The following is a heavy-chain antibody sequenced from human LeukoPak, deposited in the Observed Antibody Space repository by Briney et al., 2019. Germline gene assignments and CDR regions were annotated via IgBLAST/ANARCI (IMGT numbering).Heavy chain of an antibody. CDR2: ISSSSSYI. D-gene: IGHD3-3*01. CDR1: GFTFSSYS. V-gene: IGHV3-21*01. Sequence: GGSLRLSCAASGFTFSSYSMNWVRQAPGKGLEWVSSISSSSSYIYYADSVKGRFTVSRDNAKNSLYLQMNSLRAEDTAVYYCAVGGITIFGVVISSFDYWGQGTLVTVSS. J-gene: IGHJ4*02. CDR3: AVGGITIFGVVISSFDY.